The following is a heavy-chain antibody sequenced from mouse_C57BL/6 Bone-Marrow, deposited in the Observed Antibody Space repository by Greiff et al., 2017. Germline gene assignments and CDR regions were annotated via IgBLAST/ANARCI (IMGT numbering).Heavy chain of an antibody. Sequence: VKLVASGAELVRPGASVTLSCKASGYTFTDYEMHWVKQTPVHGLEWIGAIDPETGGTAYNQKFKGKAILNADKSSSTAYMELRSLPSDDSAVYYCTQTPRDNDLSWCFDVWDTGNTGTVSS. CDR2: IDPETGGT. V-gene: IGHV1-15*01. CDR3: TQTPRDNDLSWCFDV. D-gene: IGHD2-3*01. J-gene: IGHJ1*03. CDR1: GYTFTDYE.